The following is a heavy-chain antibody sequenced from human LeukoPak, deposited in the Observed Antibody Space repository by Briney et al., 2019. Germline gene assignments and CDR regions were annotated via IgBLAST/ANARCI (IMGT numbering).Heavy chain of an antibody. Sequence: SETLSLTCTVSGGSISSFYWSWVRQSAVKGLEWIGRVDTSGSTHYNPSLGGRVTMSLDTSKNQFSLNLRSVTVADSAVYYCARGLGGASYYMDVWGKGTTVTVSS. CDR3: ARGLGGASYYMDV. V-gene: IGHV4-4*07. J-gene: IGHJ6*03. D-gene: IGHD3-16*01. CDR2: VDTSGST. CDR1: GGSISSFY.